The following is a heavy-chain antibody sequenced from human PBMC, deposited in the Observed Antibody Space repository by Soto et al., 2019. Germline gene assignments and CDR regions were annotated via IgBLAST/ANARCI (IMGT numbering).Heavy chain of an antibody. CDR3: ARDRYDSGSCGYWFDP. CDR1: GYTFTGYY. Sequence: ASVKVSCKASGYTFTGYYMHWVRQAPGQGLEWMGWINPNSGGTNYAQKFQGRVTMTRDTSISTAYMELSRLRSDDTAVYYCARDRYDSGSCGYWFDPWGQGTLVTVSS. D-gene: IGHD1-26*01. V-gene: IGHV1-2*02. J-gene: IGHJ5*02. CDR2: INPNSGGT.